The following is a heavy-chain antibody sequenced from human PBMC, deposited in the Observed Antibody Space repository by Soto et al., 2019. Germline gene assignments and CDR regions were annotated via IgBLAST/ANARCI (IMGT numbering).Heavy chain of an antibody. CDR1: GYSFSSYS. CDR2: IDPTVSHT. Sequence: PVESLKISCKGSGYSFSSYSINWLRQTTVKGLEWIGMIDPTVSHTDYSPSVQGRVTISVDKSTNTAYLQWDSLKASDTAMYYCARQSSYCGVDCYSADYWGQGTQVTSPQ. D-gene: IGHD2-21*02. CDR3: ARQSSYCGVDCYSADY. J-gene: IGHJ4*02. V-gene: IGHV5-10-1*01.